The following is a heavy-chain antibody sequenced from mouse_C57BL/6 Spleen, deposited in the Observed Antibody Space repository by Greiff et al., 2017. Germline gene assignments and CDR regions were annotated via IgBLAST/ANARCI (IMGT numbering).Heavy chain of an antibody. D-gene: IGHD2-12*01. V-gene: IGHV1-42*01. CDR1: GYSFTGYY. Sequence: VQLKESGPELVKPGASVKISCKASGYSFTGYYMNWVKQSPEKSLEWIGEINPSTGGTTYNQKFKAKATLTVDKSSSTAYMQLKSLTSEDSAVYYCARRRYDNFDYWGQGTTLTVSS. CDR3: ARRRYDNFDY. J-gene: IGHJ2*01. CDR2: INPSTGGT.